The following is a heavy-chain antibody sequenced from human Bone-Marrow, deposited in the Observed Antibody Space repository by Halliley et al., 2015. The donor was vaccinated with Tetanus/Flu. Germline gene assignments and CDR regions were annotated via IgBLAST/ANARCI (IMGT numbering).Heavy chain of an antibody. Sequence: WFGYVYDGGGTTSTPSPESRLTISMDRSKTQFALQLPSVTAADTAVYYCARGPPNTGGYHFSLWGQGTLVTVSS. CDR2: VYDGGGT. D-gene: IGHD3-3*02. CDR3: ARGPPNTGGYHFSL. V-gene: IGHV4-59*08. J-gene: IGHJ4*02.